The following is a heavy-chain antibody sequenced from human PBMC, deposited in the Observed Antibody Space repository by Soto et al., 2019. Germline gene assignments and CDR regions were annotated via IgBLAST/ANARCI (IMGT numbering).Heavy chain of an antibody. D-gene: IGHD2-2*01. CDR1: GYTFTSYG. CDR2: INPYNGNT. V-gene: IGHV1-18*01. Sequence: AVKVSCKASGYTFTSYGLSWVRQAPGQGLEWMGWINPYNGNTKDTQKLQGRVTMTTDTSTSTAYMELRSLRSDDTAVYYCAREYCDSTRCFLHDYWGQGALVTVSS. CDR3: AREYCDSTRCFLHDY. J-gene: IGHJ4*02.